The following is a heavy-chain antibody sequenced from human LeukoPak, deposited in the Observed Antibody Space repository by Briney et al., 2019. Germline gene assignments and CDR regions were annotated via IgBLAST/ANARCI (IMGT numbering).Heavy chain of an antibody. J-gene: IGHJ4*02. D-gene: IGHD5-18*01. V-gene: IGHV4-4*07. Sequence: GSLRLSCTVSGFTVSSDSMSWIRQPAGKGLEWIGRIYTSGSTNYNPSLKSRVTISVDASKNQFSLKLSSVTAADTAVYYCARETQLRGYSYGYGYWGQGTLVTVSS. CDR1: GFTVSSDS. CDR3: ARETQLRGYSYGYGY. CDR2: IYTSGST.